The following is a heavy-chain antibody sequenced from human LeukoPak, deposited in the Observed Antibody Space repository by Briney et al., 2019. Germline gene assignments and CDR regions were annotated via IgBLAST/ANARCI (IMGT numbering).Heavy chain of an antibody. D-gene: IGHD2-15*01. CDR3: GRVHCSTNSCYDYYDYYMDV. V-gene: IGHV3-20*04. CDR2: INWDGAST. J-gene: IGHJ6*03. Sequence: RSGGSLRLSCAASGFRFDDYSMTWVRHVPGKGLEWVAGINWDGASTGYRDSMKGRFTISRDNGKNSLYLQMNSLRVEDTAVYYCGRVHCSTNSCYDYYDYYMDVSGKGTTVTVSS. CDR1: GFRFDDYS.